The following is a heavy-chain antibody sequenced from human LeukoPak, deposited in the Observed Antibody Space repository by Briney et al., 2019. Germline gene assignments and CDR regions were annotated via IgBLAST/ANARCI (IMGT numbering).Heavy chain of an antibody. J-gene: IGHJ6*02. Sequence: GGSLRLSCAASGFTFSDYYMSWIRQAPGKGLEWVSYISSSSSYTNYADSVKGRFTISRDNAKNSLYLQMNSLRAEDTAVYYCAREDTAMVNYYYYGMDVWGQGTTVTVSS. CDR2: ISSSSSYT. CDR3: AREDTAMVNYYYYGMDV. V-gene: IGHV3-11*06. CDR1: GFTFSDYY. D-gene: IGHD5-18*01.